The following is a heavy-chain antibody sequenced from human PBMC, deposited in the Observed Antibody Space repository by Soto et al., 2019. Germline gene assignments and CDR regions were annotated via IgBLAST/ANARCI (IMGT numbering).Heavy chain of an antibody. CDR3: ARGLFLDY. Sequence: PGGSLRLSCATSGFTFSNYGMHWVRQAPGKGPVWVSRINEDESNTNYADSVKGRFTISRDNAKNTLYLQMNSLRAEDTAVYYCARGLFLDYWGQGTRVTVSS. D-gene: IGHD3-3*01. CDR2: INEDESNT. V-gene: IGHV3-74*01. CDR1: GFTFSNYG. J-gene: IGHJ4*02.